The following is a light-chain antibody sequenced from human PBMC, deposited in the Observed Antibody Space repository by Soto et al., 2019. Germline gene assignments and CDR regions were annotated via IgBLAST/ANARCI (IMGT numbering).Light chain of an antibody. J-gene: IGKJ1*01. CDR2: DAS. CDR3: QPYNSYSRT. V-gene: IGKV1-5*01. Sequence: DIQMTQSPSTLSASVGDRVTITCRASQRISSWLAWYQQKPGKAPKLVIFDASRLESGVPSRFSGSGSGTELTLTISSLQPDDFATYYCQPYNSYSRTFGQGTKV. CDR1: QRISSW.